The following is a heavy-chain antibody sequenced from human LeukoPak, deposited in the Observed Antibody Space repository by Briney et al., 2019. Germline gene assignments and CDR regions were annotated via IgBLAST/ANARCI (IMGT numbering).Heavy chain of an antibody. D-gene: IGHD2-2*01. CDR1: GLSFSRYE. Sequence: PGGSLRLSCAATGLSFSRYEMNWVRQAPGKGLEWVSYISSSGSNKYYADSVKGRFTISRDNAKNSLYLQMNSLRAEDTAVYYCVRVLPAPEGGEHFDFWGQGTLVTVSS. V-gene: IGHV3-48*03. CDR2: ISSSGSNK. J-gene: IGHJ4*02. CDR3: VRVLPAPEGGEHFDF.